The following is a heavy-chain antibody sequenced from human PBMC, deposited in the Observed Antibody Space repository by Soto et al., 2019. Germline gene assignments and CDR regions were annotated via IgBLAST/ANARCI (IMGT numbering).Heavy chain of an antibody. J-gene: IGHJ4*02. Sequence: QVQLVQSGAEVKKPGASVKVSCKPSGYTFTAYQIHWVRQVPGQGLEWMGWINPNTGATNYAQKFQGWVTMTSVTSISTAYMELSSLKSDDTAVYYCARYVYYGDYFDYWGQGTLVTVSS. CDR3: ARYVYYGDYFDY. CDR1: GYTFTAYQ. V-gene: IGHV1-2*04. CDR2: INPNTGAT. D-gene: IGHD4-17*01.